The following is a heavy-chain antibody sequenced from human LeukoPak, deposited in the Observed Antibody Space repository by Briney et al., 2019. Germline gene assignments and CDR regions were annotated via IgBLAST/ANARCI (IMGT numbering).Heavy chain of an antibody. D-gene: IGHD3-16*01. V-gene: IGHV1-18*01. CDR2: ISTYNGNR. CDR1: GYTFTGYG. J-gene: IGHJ4*02. CDR3: ARGSYGGY. Sequence: ASVKVSCKTSGYTFTGYGISWVRQAPGQGLEWMGWISTYNGNRKYAQKLQGRVTMTTDTSSSTAYLQLRSLRSDDTAVYYCARGSYGGYWGQGTLVTVSS.